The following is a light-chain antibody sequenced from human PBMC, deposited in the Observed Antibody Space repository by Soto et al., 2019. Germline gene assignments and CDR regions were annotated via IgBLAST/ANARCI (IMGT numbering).Light chain of an antibody. V-gene: IGLV2-14*01. CDR1: SSYVGGYNY. CDR2: EVS. J-gene: IGLJ1*01. CDR3: SSYTSSSTLDV. Sequence: QSALTQPASVSGSPGQSITISCTGTSSYVGGYNYVSWYQQHPGKAPKLMIYEVSNRPSGVSNRFSGSKSGNTASLTISGLQAEDEADYYCSSYTSSSTLDVFGTGTRSPS.